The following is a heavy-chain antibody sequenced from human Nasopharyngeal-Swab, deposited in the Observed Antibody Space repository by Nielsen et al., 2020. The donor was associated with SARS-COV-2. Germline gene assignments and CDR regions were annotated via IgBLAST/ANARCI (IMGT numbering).Heavy chain of an antibody. CDR3: ARAVGYCNSTSCYYYYGMDV. CDR2: IGTAGDT. Sequence: GESLKISCAASGFTFSSYDMHWVRQATGKGLEWVSAIGTAGDTYYPGSVKGRFTISRENAKNSLYLQMNSLRAGDTAVYYCARAVGYCNSTSCYYYYGMDVWGQGTTVTVSS. J-gene: IGHJ6*02. CDR1: GFTFSSYD. D-gene: IGHD2-2*03. V-gene: IGHV3-13*04.